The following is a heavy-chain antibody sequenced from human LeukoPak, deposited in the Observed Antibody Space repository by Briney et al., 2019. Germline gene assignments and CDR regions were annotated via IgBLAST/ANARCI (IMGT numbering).Heavy chain of an antibody. V-gene: IGHV3-7*01. Sequence: GSLRLSCAASGFTFSSYWMSWVRQAPGKGLEWVANMNPDGSEKYFLDSVKGRFTISRDNAKSSVDLQMNSLRGDDTAVYYCARDRALYDSRRGYYYTEDDYWGQGTLVTVSS. CDR1: GFTFSSYW. D-gene: IGHD3-22*01. J-gene: IGHJ4*02. CDR3: ARDRALYDSRRGYYYTEDDY. CDR2: MNPDGSEK.